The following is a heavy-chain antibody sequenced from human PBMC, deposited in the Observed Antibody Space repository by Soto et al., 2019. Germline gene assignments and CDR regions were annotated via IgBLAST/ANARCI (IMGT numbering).Heavy chain of an antibody. CDR1: GYTFTSYD. D-gene: IGHD1-7*01. CDR2: MNPNSGNT. V-gene: IGHV1-8*01. CDR3: ARGLYNWNYGYYYGMDV. J-gene: IGHJ6*02. Sequence: ASVKFSCKASGYTFTSYDINWVRQATGQGLEWMGWMNPNSGNTGYAQKFQGRVTMTRNTSISTAYMELSSLRSEDTAVYYCARGLYNWNYGYYYGMDVWGQGTTVTVS.